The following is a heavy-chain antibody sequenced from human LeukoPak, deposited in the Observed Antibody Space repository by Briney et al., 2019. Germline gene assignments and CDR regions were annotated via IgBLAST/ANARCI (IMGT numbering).Heavy chain of an antibody. D-gene: IGHD3-9*01. V-gene: IGHV3-23*01. J-gene: IGHJ4*02. CDR1: GFTFINYG. Sequence: GGSLRPSCAASGFTFINYGMNWVRQPPGKGLEWVSGISGSGGSTYSADSVKGRFIISRDNSKNTLYLQMNSLRAEDTAVYYCAKAIHYDILTGYWYWGQGTLVTVSS. CDR2: ISGSGGST. CDR3: AKAIHYDILTGYWY.